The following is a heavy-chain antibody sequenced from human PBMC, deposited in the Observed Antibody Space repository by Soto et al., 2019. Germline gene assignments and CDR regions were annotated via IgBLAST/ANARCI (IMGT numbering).Heavy chain of an antibody. CDR2: IYSGGST. CDR1: GFTVSSNY. Sequence: GGSLRLSCAASGFTVSSNYMSWVRQAPGKGLEWVSVIYSGGSTYYADSVKGRFTISRHNSKNTLYLQMNSLRAEDTAVYYCARDPQGTSTVTTKINQNWYFDLWGRGTLVTVSS. J-gene: IGHJ2*01. CDR3: ARDPQGTSTVTTKINQNWYFDL. D-gene: IGHD4-17*01. V-gene: IGHV3-53*04.